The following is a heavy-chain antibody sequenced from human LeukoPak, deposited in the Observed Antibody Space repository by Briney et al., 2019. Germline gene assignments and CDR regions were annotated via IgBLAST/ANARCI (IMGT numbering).Heavy chain of an antibody. D-gene: IGHD2-15*01. CDR2: IIPIFGTA. CDR3: ARVGRSRTGIYCSGGSCYYYYMDV. Sequence: GASVKVSCKASGGTFSSYAISWVRQAPGQGLEWMGGIIPIFGTANYAQKFQGRVTITAGKSTSTAYMELSSLRSEDTAVYYCARVGRSRTGIYCSGGSCYYYYMDVWGKGTTVTVSS. J-gene: IGHJ6*03. CDR1: GGTFSSYA. V-gene: IGHV1-69*06.